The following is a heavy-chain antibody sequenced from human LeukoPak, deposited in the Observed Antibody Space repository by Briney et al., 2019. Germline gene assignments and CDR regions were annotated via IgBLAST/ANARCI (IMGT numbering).Heavy chain of an antibody. CDR2: IYTSGST. CDR1: GGSISSGSYY. CDR3: ARDGYSGNDGL. Sequence: SETLSLTCTVSGGSISSGSYYWNWIRQPAGKGLEWIGRIYTSGSTNYNPSLKSRVTISVDTSKNQFSLKMSSVTAADTAVYYCARDGYSGNDGLWGQGTLVTVSS. D-gene: IGHD5-12*01. J-gene: IGHJ4*02. V-gene: IGHV4-61*02.